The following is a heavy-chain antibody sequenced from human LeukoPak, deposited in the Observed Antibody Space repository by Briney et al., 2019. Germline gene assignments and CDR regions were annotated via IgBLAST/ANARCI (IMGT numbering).Heavy chain of an antibody. CDR1: GGSITTYF. J-gene: IGHJ4*02. CDR3: AGSSGWPGVLDY. Sequence: SETLSPTCTVSGGSITTYFWSWIRQPPGKGLEWIGYISYSGSTNNNPSLKSRVTTSLDTSKNQFSLKLTSVTAADSAVYYCAGSSGWPGVLDYWGQGALVTVSS. D-gene: IGHD6-19*01. CDR2: ISYSGST. V-gene: IGHV4-59*01.